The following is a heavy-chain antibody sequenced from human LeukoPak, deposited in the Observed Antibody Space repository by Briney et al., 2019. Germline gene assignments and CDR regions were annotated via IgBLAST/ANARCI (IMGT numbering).Heavy chain of an antibody. J-gene: IGHJ6*04. Sequence: GGSLGLSCAASGFTFSSYGMHWVRQAPGKGLEWVAVISYDGSNKYYADSVKGRFTISRDNSKNTLYLQMNSLRAEDTAVYYCAKDISVDTAMVIGMDVWGKGTTVTVSS. CDR2: ISYDGSNK. V-gene: IGHV3-30*18. D-gene: IGHD5-18*01. CDR3: AKDISVDTAMVIGMDV. CDR1: GFTFSSYG.